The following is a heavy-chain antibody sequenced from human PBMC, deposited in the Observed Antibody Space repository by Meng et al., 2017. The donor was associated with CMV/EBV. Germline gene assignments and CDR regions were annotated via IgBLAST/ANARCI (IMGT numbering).Heavy chain of an antibody. CDR2: IYYSGTS. Sequence: GSLRLSCTVSGGSISSSSYYWGWIRQPPGKGLEWIGSIYYSGTSYYNPSLKSRVTISVDTSKSQFSLKLSSVTAADTAVYYCAREGMVGYYYYGMDVWGQGTTVTVSS. V-gene: IGHV4-39*07. D-gene: IGHD1-26*01. J-gene: IGHJ6*02. CDR3: AREGMVGYYYYGMDV. CDR1: GGSISSSSYY.